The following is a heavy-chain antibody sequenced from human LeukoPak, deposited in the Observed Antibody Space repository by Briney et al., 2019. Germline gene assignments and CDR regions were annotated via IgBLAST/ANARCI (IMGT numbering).Heavy chain of an antibody. CDR2: ISGSGGST. Sequence: GGSLRLSCAASGFTFSSYAMSWVRQAQGKGLEWVSAISGSGGSTYYADSVKGRFTISRDNSKNTLYLQMNSLRAEDTAVYYCAKSKLRFLEWLLYPDYWGQGTLVTVSS. V-gene: IGHV3-23*01. CDR1: GFTFSSYA. CDR3: AKSKLRFLEWLLYPDY. D-gene: IGHD3-3*01. J-gene: IGHJ4*02.